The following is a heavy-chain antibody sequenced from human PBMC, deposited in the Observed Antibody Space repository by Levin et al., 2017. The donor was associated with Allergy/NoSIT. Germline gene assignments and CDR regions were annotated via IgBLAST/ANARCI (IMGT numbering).Heavy chain of an antibody. CDR1: GFTVSSNY. J-gene: IGHJ4*02. CDR2: IYSGGST. V-gene: IGHV3-53*01. D-gene: IGHD6-13*01. CDR3: ARDFVSGKGYSSSPRD. Sequence: PGESLKISCAASGFTVSSNYMSWVRQAPGKGLEWVSVIYSGGSTYYADSVKGRFTISRDNSKNTLYLQMNSLRAEDTAVYYCARDFVSGKGYSSSPRDWGQGTLVTVSS.